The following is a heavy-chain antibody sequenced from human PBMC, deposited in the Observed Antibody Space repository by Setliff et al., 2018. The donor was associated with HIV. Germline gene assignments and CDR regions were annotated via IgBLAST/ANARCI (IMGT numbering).Heavy chain of an antibody. J-gene: IGHJ4*02. V-gene: IGHV3-11*01. D-gene: IGHD3-10*01. CDR2: ISHSGGTI. Sequence: GGSLRLSCATSGFTLSDHHMNWIRQAPGKGLEWVSYISHSGGTIKYGDSVRGRFTISRDIAKSSLYLQLDSLSVEDTAVYYCASGALLPTIDYWGRGTLVTVSS. CDR1: GFTLSDHH. CDR3: ASGALLPTIDY.